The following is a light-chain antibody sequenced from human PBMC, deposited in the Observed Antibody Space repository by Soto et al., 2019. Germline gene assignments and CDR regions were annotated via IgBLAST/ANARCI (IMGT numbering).Light chain of an antibody. CDR3: CSYAGSSTLYV. CDR2: EVN. J-gene: IGLJ1*01. CDR1: SSDVGNYNL. V-gene: IGLV2-23*02. Sequence: QSVLTQPASVSGSPGQSITISCTGTSSDVGNYNLVSWYQQHPGKAPKLMIYEVNKRPSGVSNRFSGSKSGNMASLTISGLQAEDEADYYCCSYAGSSTLYVFGTGTKLTVL.